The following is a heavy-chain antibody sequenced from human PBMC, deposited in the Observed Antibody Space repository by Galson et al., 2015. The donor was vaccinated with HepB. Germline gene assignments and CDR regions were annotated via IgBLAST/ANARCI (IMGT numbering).Heavy chain of an antibody. V-gene: IGHV3-30*18. Sequence: SLRLSCAASGFTFSSYGMHWVRQAPGKGLEWVAVISYDGSNKYYADSVKGRFTISRDNSKNTLYLQMNSLRAEDTAVYYCAKGEAAPPTGWYYYYYMDVWGKGTTVTVSS. CDR2: ISYDGSNK. CDR3: AKGEAAPPTGWYYYYYMDV. CDR1: GFTFSSYG. D-gene: IGHD6-6*01. J-gene: IGHJ6*03.